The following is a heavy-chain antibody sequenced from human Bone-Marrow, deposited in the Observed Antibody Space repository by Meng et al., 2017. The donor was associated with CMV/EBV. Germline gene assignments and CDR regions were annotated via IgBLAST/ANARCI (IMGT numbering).Heavy chain of an antibody. CDR3: ESRERQGNGLGGMDL. Sequence: GESLKLSCAASGFTFSDFGMHWVRQAPGKGLEWVSFIHWDASNQYYANSVKGRFTISRDNSKNTLYLQMDSLRVGDTAVYYCESRERQGNGLGGMDLWGQGTSVTVSS. CDR2: IHWDASNQ. D-gene: IGHD1-26*01. CDR1: GFTFSDFG. J-gene: IGHJ6*02. V-gene: IGHV3-30*02.